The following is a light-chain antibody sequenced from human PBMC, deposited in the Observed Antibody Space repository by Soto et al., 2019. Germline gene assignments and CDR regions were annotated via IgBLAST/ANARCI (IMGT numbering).Light chain of an antibody. CDR2: EVN. J-gene: IGLJ1*01. V-gene: IGLV2-23*02. CDR1: SSNVGSYKL. CDR3: CSSGGSPTYV. Sequence: QSVLTQPASVSGSPGQSITISCTGTSSNVGSYKLASWYQQHPGKAPKLMIFEVNKRPSGVSNRFSGSKSGNTASLTISGLKVEDEADYYCCSSGGSPTYVFGTGTKVTAL.